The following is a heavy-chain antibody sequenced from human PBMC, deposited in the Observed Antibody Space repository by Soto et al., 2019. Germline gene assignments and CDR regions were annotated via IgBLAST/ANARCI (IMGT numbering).Heavy chain of an antibody. CDR1: GGSISSYY. J-gene: IGHJ3*02. D-gene: IGHD3-10*01. V-gene: IGHV4-59*08. CDR2: IYYSGST. Sequence: SETLSLTCTVSGGSISSYYWSWIRQPPGKGLEWIGYIYYSGSTNYNPSLKSRVTISVDTSKNQFSLKLSSVTAADTAVYYCARHSDYYGSGSYAFDIWGQGTMVTVS. CDR3: ARHSDYYGSGSYAFDI.